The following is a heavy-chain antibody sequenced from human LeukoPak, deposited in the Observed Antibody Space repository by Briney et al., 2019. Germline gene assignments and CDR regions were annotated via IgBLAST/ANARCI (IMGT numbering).Heavy chain of an antibody. CDR1: GYTFTSYY. D-gene: IGHD3-10*01. CDR2: INPNGGST. V-gene: IGHV1-46*01. CDR3: ARDSGMVRGTVDY. J-gene: IGHJ4*02. Sequence: GASVKASCKSSGYTFTSYYMYGVGQAPGQGLEGMGIINPNGGSTSSAQKFQGRVTMPRDTSTSTVYMALSSLSSEDTAVYSCARDSGMVRGTVDYWGQGTLVTVSS.